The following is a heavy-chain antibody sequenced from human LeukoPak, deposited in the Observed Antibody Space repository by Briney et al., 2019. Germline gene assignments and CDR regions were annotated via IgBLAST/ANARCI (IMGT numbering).Heavy chain of an antibody. Sequence: ASVKVSCKASGYIFTYYFVHWVRQAPGQGLAWMGWISPYNDNTNYAQKFQGRVAMTKDTSTSTAYMDLRNLRFDDTAFYYCARVISSSWYHHDHWGQGTLVTVSS. CDR2: ISPYNDNT. D-gene: IGHD6-13*01. CDR3: ARVISSSWYHHDH. V-gene: IGHV1-18*04. CDR1: GYIFTYYF. J-gene: IGHJ4*02.